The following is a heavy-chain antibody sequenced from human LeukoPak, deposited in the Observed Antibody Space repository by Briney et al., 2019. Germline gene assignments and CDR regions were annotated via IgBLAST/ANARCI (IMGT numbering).Heavy chain of an antibody. CDR2: INPNSGGT. D-gene: IGHD3-10*01. CDR3: ARDTVLWFGELPSSFDE. CDR1: GYTFTGYY. J-gene: IGHJ4*02. V-gene: IGHV1-2*06. Sequence: GASVKVSCKASGYTFTGYYMHWVRQAPGQGLEWMGRINPNSGGTNYAQKFQGRVTMTRDMSISTAYMELSRLRSDDTAVYYCARDTVLWFGELPSSFDEWGQGTLVTISS.